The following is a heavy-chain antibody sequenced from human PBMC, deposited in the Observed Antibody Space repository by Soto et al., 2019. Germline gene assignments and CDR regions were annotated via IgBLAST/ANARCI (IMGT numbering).Heavy chain of an antibody. V-gene: IGHV4-59*01. CDR3: AIGLGTAASTYYYYGSDV. J-gene: IGHJ6*02. CDR2: ISYGGSN. CDR1: GCSISSYS. Sequence: SEALSLTCTVSGCSISSYSWSWVRQPPGKGLERIGYISYGGSNKYNPYLKSRVTISVDTYKNQLSLKLSSVPTADTTDYYCAIGLGTAASTYYYYGSDVRGQGTTVTVSS. D-gene: IGHD3-9*01.